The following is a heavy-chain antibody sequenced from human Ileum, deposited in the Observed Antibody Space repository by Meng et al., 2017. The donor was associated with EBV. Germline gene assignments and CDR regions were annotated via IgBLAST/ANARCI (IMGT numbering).Heavy chain of an antibody. J-gene: IGHJ4*02. D-gene: IGHD3-9*01. CDR1: GGSVISNNW. V-gene: IGHV4-4*02. CDR2: IFHIGST. Sequence: QVQLQASGPRLVKPSGTLSRTCAVSGGSVISNNWWSWVRQPPGKGLEWIGEIFHIGSTNNSPSLKSRVTISVDNSKNQFSLSLTSVTAADTAIYYCAKVSLTGTFYDHWGQGILVTVSS. CDR3: AKVSLTGTFYDH.